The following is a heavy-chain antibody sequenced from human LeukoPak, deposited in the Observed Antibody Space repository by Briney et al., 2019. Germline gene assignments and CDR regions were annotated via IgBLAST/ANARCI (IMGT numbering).Heavy chain of an antibody. CDR3: ARGRNYDYVWGSYRYSAFDI. CDR2: IGTAGDT. D-gene: IGHD3-16*02. J-gene: IGHJ3*02. V-gene: IGHV3-13*01. Sequence: GGSLRLSCAASGFTFSSYDMHWVRQATGKGLDWVSAIGTAGDTYYPGSVKGRFTISRENAKNSLYLQMNSLRAGDTAVYYCARGRNYDYVWGSYRYSAFDIWGQGTMVTVSS. CDR1: GFTFSSYD.